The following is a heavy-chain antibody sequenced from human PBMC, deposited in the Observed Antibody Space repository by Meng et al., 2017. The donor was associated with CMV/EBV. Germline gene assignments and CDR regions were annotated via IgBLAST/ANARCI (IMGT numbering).Heavy chain of an antibody. Sequence: GESLKISCAASGFTLSDYYMSWIRQAPGKGLEWVSYISSSGSTIYYADSVKGRFTISRDNAKNSLYLQMNSLRAEDTAVYYCARDRSQYCGGDCYYPYYYYGMDVWGQGTTVTVSS. CDR1: GFTLSDYY. CDR3: ARDRSQYCGGDCYYPYYYYGMDV. CDR2: ISSSGSTI. J-gene: IGHJ6*02. D-gene: IGHD2-21*01. V-gene: IGHV3-11*01.